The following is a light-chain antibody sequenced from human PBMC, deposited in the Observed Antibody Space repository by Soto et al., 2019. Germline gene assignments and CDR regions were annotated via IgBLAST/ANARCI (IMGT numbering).Light chain of an antibody. CDR1: QSISSY. J-gene: IGKJ1*01. CDR3: KQSYSTLLT. Sequence: DIQMTQSPSSLSASVGDRVTITCRASQSISSYLNWYQQKPGKAHKLLIYAAYSLQSGVQSRFSGSGSGTDFTLTISSLQPEDFATYYCKQSYSTLLTFGQGTKVDIK. CDR2: AAY. V-gene: IGKV1-39*01.